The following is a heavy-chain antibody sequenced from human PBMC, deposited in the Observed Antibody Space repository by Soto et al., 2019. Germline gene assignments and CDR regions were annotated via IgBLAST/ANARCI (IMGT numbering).Heavy chain of an antibody. V-gene: IGHV3-23*04. CDR3: AKQWWDERYYFDY. J-gene: IGHJ4*02. D-gene: IGHD2-15*01. Sequence: VQLVESGGGVVQPGRSLRLSCAASGFTFSSYGMHWVRQAPGKGLEWVSAISGRGGSTYYADSVKGRFTISRDNSKNTLYLQMNSLRAEDTAVYYCAKQWWDERYYFDYWGQGTLVTVSS. CDR1: GFTFSSYG. CDR2: ISGRGGST.